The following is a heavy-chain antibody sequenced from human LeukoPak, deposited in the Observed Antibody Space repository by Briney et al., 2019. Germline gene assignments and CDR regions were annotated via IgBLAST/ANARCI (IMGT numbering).Heavy chain of an antibody. CDR2: IYHSGST. CDR1: GGSISSGGYS. V-gene: IGHV4-30-2*01. D-gene: IGHD4-17*01. Sequence: SETLSLTCAVSGGSISSGGYSWSWIRQPPGKGLEWIGYIYHSGSTYYNPSLKSRVTISVDRSKNQFSLKLSSVTAADTAVYYCARDGKGDYGDYWYFDLWGRGTLVTVSS. CDR3: ARDGKGDYGDYWYFDL. J-gene: IGHJ2*01.